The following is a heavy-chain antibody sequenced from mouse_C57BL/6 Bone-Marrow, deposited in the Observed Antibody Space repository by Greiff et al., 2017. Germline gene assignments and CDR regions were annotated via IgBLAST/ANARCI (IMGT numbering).Heavy chain of an antibody. J-gene: IGHJ2*01. CDR1: GYSITSGYY. D-gene: IGHD2-5*01. CDR2: ISYDGSN. V-gene: IGHV3-6*01. Sequence: EVQLQESGPGLVKPSQSLSLTCSVTGYSITSGYYWNWIRQFPGNKLEWMGYISYDGSNNYNPSLKNRISLTRDTSKNQFFLKLNSVTTEDTATYYCAREGAYYSNYDYWGQGTTLTVSS. CDR3: AREGAYYSNYDY.